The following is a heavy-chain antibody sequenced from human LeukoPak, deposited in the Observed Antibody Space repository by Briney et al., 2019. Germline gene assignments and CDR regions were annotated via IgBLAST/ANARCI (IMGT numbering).Heavy chain of an antibody. CDR1: GFTVSSNY. J-gene: IGHJ6*03. V-gene: IGHV3-53*01. CDR3: ARRSSYYYYMDV. D-gene: IGHD1-26*01. CDR2: IYSGGST. Sequence: PGGSLRLSCAASGFTVSSNYMSWVRQAPGKGPEWVSVIYSGGSTYYADSVKGRFTISRDNSKNTLYLQMNSLRAEDTAVYYCARRSSYYYYMDVWGKGTTVTVSS.